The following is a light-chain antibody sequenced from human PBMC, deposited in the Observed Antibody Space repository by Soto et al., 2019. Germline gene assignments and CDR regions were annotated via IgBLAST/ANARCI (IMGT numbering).Light chain of an antibody. J-gene: IGKJ2*01. CDR1: QSVSSTY. Sequence: EIVLTQSPGTLSLSPGERATLSCRASQSVSSTYLSWYQQKPGQAPRLIIYAASSRETGIPDTFSGSGSGTDFTLTISRLEPEDFAVYYCQQYDSSPYTFGQGTKLEIK. CDR3: QQYDSSPYT. V-gene: IGKV3-20*01. CDR2: AAS.